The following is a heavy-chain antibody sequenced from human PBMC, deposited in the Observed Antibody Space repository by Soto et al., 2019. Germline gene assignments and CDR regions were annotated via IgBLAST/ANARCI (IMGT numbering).Heavy chain of an antibody. J-gene: IGHJ6*02. V-gene: IGHV4-59*01. CDR1: GGSISGYY. CDR3: ARDLWGYCGTDCYPLDV. CDR2: MHNTGST. D-gene: IGHD2-21*02. Sequence: SETLSLTCTVSGGSISGYYWSWIRQPPGKGLEWIGYMHNTGSTVYNPSFKSRVTISVDTSKNQFSLKLNSVTAADTAVYYCARDLWGYCGTDCYPLDVWGQGTTVTVS.